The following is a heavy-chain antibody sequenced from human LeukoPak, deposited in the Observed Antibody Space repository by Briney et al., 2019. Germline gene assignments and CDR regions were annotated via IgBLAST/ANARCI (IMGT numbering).Heavy chain of an antibody. CDR3: ARALKGVRRRIAGDTTFEYYYYMDV. D-gene: IGHD1-26*01. Sequence: GGSLRLPCAASGFTFSSYEMNGVRQAPGKGLEGVSYISSSGSNSGRIIDYADCVKGRFTISRDNAKNSLYLQMNSLRAEDTAVYYCARALKGVRRRIAGDTTFEYYYYMDVWGKGTTVTISS. CDR1: GFTFSSYE. J-gene: IGHJ6*03. V-gene: IGHV3-48*03. CDR2: ISSSGSNSGRII.